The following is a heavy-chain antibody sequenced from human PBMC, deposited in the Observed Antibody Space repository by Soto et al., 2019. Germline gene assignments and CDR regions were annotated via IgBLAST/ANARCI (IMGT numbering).Heavy chain of an antibody. Sequence: QVQLVESGGGVVQPGRSLRLSCAASGFTFSSYGMHWVRQAPGKGLEWVAVISYDGSNKYYADSVKGRFTISRDNSKNTLYLQMNSLRAEDTAVYYCAKDPGTVTTEAIFDYWGQGTLVTVSS. CDR2: ISYDGSNK. V-gene: IGHV3-30*18. CDR1: GFTFSSYG. J-gene: IGHJ4*02. D-gene: IGHD4-4*01. CDR3: AKDPGTVTTEAIFDY.